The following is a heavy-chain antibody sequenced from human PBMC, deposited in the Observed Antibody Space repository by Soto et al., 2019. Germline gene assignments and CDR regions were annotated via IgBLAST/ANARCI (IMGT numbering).Heavy chain of an antibody. V-gene: IGHV1-2*02. Sequence: QVQLVQSGAEVKKPGASVKVSCKASGYTFTGYYMHWVRQAPGQGLEWMGLINPNSGGTNYAQKFQGGVTMPRDTAISTAYMELSRLRSDDTAVYYCAMGYGAFYAFDIWGQGTMVTVSS. J-gene: IGHJ3*02. D-gene: IGHD4-17*01. CDR2: INPNSGGT. CDR3: AMGYGAFYAFDI. CDR1: GYTFTGYY.